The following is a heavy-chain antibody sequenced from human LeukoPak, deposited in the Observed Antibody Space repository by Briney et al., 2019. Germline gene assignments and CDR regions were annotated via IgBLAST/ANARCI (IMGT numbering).Heavy chain of an antibody. D-gene: IGHD4-11*01. CDR2: IKQDGSEK. CDR1: GFTFSSYW. J-gene: IGHJ4*02. V-gene: IGHV3-7*01. Sequence: GGSLRLSCAASGFTFSSYWMSWVRQAPGKGLEWVANIKQDGSEKYYVDSVKGRFTISRDNAKNSLYLQMNSLRAEDTAVYYCARVPVYSNYGGIDFDYWGQGTLVTVSS. CDR3: ARVPVYSNYGGIDFDY.